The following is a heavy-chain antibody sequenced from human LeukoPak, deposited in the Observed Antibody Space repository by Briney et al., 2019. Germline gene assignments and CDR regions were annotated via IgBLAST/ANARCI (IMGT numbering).Heavy chain of an antibody. Sequence: SETLSLTCAVYGGSFSGYYWSWIRQPPGKGLEWIGEINHGGSTNYNPSLKSRITMSVDTSKNQFSLKLSSVTAADTAVYYCARDNDMGFEYWGQGALVTVSS. CDR3: ARDNDMGFEY. CDR2: INHGGST. CDR1: GGSFSGYY. V-gene: IGHV4-34*01. D-gene: IGHD3-9*01. J-gene: IGHJ4*02.